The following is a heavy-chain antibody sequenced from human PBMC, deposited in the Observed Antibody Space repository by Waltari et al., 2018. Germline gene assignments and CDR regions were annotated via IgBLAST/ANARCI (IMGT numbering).Heavy chain of an antibody. D-gene: IGHD1-26*01. Sequence: EVQLVQSGAEVKKPGESLKISCKGSGYSFTSYWIGWVRQMPGKGLEWMGIIYPGDSDTRYSPSFQGQVTISADKSISTAYLQWSSLKASDTAMYYCARLLRDVGYYYYMDVWGKGTTVTISS. CDR2: IYPGDSDT. CDR3: ARLLRDVGYYYYMDV. J-gene: IGHJ6*03. V-gene: IGHV5-51*01. CDR1: GYSFTSYW.